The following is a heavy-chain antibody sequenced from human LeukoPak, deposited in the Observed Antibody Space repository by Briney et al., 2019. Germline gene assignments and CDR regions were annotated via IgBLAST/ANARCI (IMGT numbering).Heavy chain of an antibody. J-gene: IGHJ4*02. CDR1: GGTFSSYA. V-gene: IGHV1-69*05. CDR2: IIPIFGTA. D-gene: IGHD5-24*01. CDR3: TREGPQRGYFDY. Sequence: GASVKVSCKASGGTFSSYAINWVRQAPGQGLEWMGGIIPIFGTANYAQKLQGRVTMTTDTSTSTAYMELRSLRSDDTTVYYCTREGPQRGYFDYWGQGTLVTVSS.